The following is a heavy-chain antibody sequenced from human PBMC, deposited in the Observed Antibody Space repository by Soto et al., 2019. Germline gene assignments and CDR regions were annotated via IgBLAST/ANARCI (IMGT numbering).Heavy chain of an antibody. CDR3: TRLSLIAPDPYGMDA. D-gene: IGHD6-25*01. V-gene: IGHV3-73*01. J-gene: IGHJ6*02. CDR2: IRSKANSYAT. CDR1: GFTFSGSA. Sequence: GGSLRLSCAASGFTFSGSAMHWVRQASGKGLEWVGRIRSKANSYATAYAASVKGRFTISRDDSKNTAYLQMNSLKTEDTAVYYCTRLSLIAPDPYGMDAWGQGTTVTVSS.